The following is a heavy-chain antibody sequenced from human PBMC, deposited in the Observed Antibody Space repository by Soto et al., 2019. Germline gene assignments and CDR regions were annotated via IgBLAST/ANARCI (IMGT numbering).Heavy chain of an antibody. CDR1: GGIFSTYA. J-gene: IGHJ4*02. CDR2: IIPIFGPP. D-gene: IGHD3-10*01. Sequence: QVQLVQSGAEVKKPGSSVKVSCKASGGIFSTYAISWLRQAPGQGLEWMGGIIPIFGPPNYAQSFQGRVTITADESTSTAYMELSRLRSEDTAVYYCARDRDDYGSGNYYNRIDFWGQGTLVTVSS. V-gene: IGHV1-69*01. CDR3: ARDRDDYGSGNYYNRIDF.